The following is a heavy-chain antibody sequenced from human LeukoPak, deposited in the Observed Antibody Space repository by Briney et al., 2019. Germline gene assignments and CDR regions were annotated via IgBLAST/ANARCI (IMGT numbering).Heavy chain of an antibody. V-gene: IGHV3-43*01. CDR1: GFTFDDYT. CDR3: AKETYTLDS. Sequence: PGGSLRLSCAASGFTFDDYTMHWVRQAPGKGLEWVSLFSWDGGSTYYADSVKGRFTISRDNSKNTLFLQMDSLRVDDTAMYFCAKETYTLDSWGQGTPLTVSS. CDR2: FSWDGGST. J-gene: IGHJ4*02. D-gene: IGHD3-16*01.